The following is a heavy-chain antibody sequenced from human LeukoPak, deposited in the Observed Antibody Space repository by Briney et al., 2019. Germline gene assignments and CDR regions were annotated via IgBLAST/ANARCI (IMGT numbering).Heavy chain of an antibody. CDR2: IIPIFGTA. J-gene: IGHJ4*02. CDR3: ARGPPQAGNFDY. Sequence: SVKVSCKASGGTFSSYAISWVRQAPGQGLEWMGGIIPIFGTANYAQKFQGRVTITTDESTSTAYMELSSLRSEDTAVYYCARGPPQAGNFDYWGQGTLVTVSS. CDR1: GGTFSSYA. V-gene: IGHV1-69*05. D-gene: IGHD6-19*01.